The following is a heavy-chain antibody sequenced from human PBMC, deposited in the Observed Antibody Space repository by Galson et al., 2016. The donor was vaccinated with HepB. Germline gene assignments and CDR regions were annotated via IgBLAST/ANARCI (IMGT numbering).Heavy chain of an antibody. V-gene: IGHV3-21*01. D-gene: IGHD2-21*01. CDR1: GLTLSSYA. Sequence: SLRLSCAAFGLTLSSYAIHWVRQAPGRGLEWLSSISSGSDYIHYADSVKGRFTISRDNAKNSLYLHLSSLRVDDTAVYYCARAMGQYQLLPFAMNVWGQGTMVAVSS. CDR3: ARAMGQYQLLPFAMNV. J-gene: IGHJ6*02. CDR2: ISSGSDYI.